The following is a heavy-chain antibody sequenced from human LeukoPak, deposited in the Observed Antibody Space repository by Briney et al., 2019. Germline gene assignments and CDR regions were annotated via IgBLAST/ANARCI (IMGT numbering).Heavy chain of an antibody. D-gene: IGHD3-3*01. CDR3: ARDPYYDFWSGAPFGYYMDV. J-gene: IGHJ6*03. V-gene: IGHV3-9*01. CDR2: ISWNSGSI. CDR1: GFTFDDYA. Sequence: PGRSLRLSCAASGFTFDDYAMHWVRQAPGKGLEWVSGISWNSGSIGYADSVKGRFTISRDNAKNSLYLQMNSLRAEDTAVYYCARDPYYDFWSGAPFGYYMDVWGKGTTVTVSS.